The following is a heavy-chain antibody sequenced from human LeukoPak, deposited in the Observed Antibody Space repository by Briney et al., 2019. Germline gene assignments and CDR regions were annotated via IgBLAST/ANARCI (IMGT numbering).Heavy chain of an antibody. CDR3: AKDLYLGPEIRYSYGYWPFDY. CDR2: ISGSGGST. V-gene: IGHV3-23*01. Sequence: GGSLRLSCAASGFTFSSYAMSWVRQAPGKGLEWVSAISGSGGSTYYADSVKGRFTISRDNSKNTLYLHMNSLRAEDTAVYYCAKDLYLGPEIRYSYGYWPFDYWGQGTLATVSS. J-gene: IGHJ4*02. D-gene: IGHD5-18*01. CDR1: GFTFSSYA.